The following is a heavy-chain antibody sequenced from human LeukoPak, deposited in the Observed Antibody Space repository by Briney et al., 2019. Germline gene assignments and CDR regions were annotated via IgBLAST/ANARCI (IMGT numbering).Heavy chain of an antibody. CDR1: GFTFSSYA. J-gene: IGHJ4*02. CDR2: ISGSGGST. Sequence: GGSLRLSCAASGFTFSSYAMSWVRQAPGKGLEWVSSISGSGGSTYDADSVKGRLTISRDSSKNTLYLQMNSLRAEDTAVYYCAKASVYESSGYYYYFDYWGQGTLVTVSS. CDR3: AKASVYESSGYYYYFDY. V-gene: IGHV3-23*01. D-gene: IGHD3-22*01.